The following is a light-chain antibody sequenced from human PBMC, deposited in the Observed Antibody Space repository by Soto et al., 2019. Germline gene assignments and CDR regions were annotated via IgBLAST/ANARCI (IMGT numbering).Light chain of an antibody. CDR3: QQSYSTLPT. CDR2: KAS. J-gene: IGKJ1*01. V-gene: IGKV1-5*03. Sequence: DIQMTQSPSTLSGSVGDRVTITCRASQTISSWLAWYQQKPGKAPKLLIYKASTLQSGVPSRFSGSGFGTDFTLTISSLQPEDFATYYCQQSYSTLPTFGQGTKVDIK. CDR1: QTISSW.